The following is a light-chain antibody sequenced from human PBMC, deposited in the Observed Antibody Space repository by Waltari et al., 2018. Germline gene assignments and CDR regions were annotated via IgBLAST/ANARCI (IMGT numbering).Light chain of an antibody. V-gene: IGKV1-5*03. CDR2: KAS. CDR1: QSINNW. CDR3: QQYETFT. J-gene: IGKJ5*01. Sequence: DIQMTQSPSTLSAFVGDRVSITCRASQSINNWLAWYQLEPGKAPKLLIYKASTLEIGVPSRFSGTGSGTEFTLTITNLQPDDFATYYCQQYETFTFGQGTRLEIK.